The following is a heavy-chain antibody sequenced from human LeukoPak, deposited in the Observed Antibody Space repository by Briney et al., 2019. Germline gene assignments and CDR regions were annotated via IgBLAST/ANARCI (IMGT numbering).Heavy chain of an antibody. Sequence: GGSLRLSCAASGFTFSSFKMNWVRQDPGKGLEWVSYISSTGTTIDYADSVKGRFTISRDNAKNSLYLQMNSLRAEDTAVYFCARDIHVMNHVLDKWGQGTMVTVSS. D-gene: IGHD1-14*01. CDR3: ARDIHVMNHVLDK. CDR1: GFTFSSFK. J-gene: IGHJ3*02. V-gene: IGHV3-48*03. CDR2: ISSTGTTI.